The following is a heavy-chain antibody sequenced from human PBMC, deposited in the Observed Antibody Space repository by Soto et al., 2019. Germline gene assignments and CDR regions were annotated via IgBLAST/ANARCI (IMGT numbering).Heavy chain of an antibody. CDR1: GFTFSDYY. Sequence: EVQLVESGGNLVQPGGSLRLSCAGSGFTFSDYYIDWVRQAPGKGLEWVGRSRDKGNSYSTDYGASVRGKFTISSDGSKSSLYMQMNSLETRNTALYYCVRSLPGTPSFDYWGRGTLVTVS. CDR3: VRSLPGTPSFDY. D-gene: IGHD1-7*01. J-gene: IGHJ4*02. V-gene: IGHV3-72*01. CDR2: SRDKGNSYST.